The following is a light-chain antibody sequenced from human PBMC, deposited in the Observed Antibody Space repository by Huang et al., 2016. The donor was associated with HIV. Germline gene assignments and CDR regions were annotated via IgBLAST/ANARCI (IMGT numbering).Light chain of an antibody. J-gene: IGKJ4*01. CDR1: QNLNTF. V-gene: IGKV3-11*01. CDR3: QQRSKSLT. Sequence: EIVLTQSPATLSLSPGETATLSCRAPQNLNTFLAWYQQRPGLAPRLLVYNASSRAAGTPVRFSGSGSGTDFNLTISSLKPEDFGIYYCQQRSKSLTFGGGTTVEIK. CDR2: NAS.